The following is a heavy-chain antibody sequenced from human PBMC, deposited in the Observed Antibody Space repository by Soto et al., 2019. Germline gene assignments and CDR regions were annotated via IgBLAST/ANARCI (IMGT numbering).Heavy chain of an antibody. D-gene: IGHD2-21*02. CDR1: GGSISSGGYY. CDR2: IYYSGST. V-gene: IGHV4-31*03. J-gene: IGHJ6*02. CDR3: AIVCGGDCHNGMDV. Sequence: QVQLQESGPGLVKPSQTLSLTCTVSGGSISSGGYYWSWISQHPGKGLEWIGYIYYSGSTYYNPSLKSRVTISVDTSKNQFSLKLSPVTAADTAVYYCAIVCGGDCHNGMDVWGQGTTVTVSS.